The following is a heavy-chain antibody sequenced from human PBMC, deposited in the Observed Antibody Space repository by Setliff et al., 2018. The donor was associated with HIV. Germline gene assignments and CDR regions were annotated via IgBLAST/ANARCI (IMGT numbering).Heavy chain of an antibody. CDR1: GGTVNSQA. D-gene: IGHD3-9*01. Sequence: ASVKVSCKASGGTVNSQALNWVRQAPGQGLEWMGGYIPTLHITRYAENIHRGRVTTSADTSTSTVYLDLKGLKTEDTAVYYCARGGTYFERWFPPTYYMDLWGEGTSVTVSS. CDR3: ARGGTYFERWFPPTYYMDL. V-gene: IGHV1-69*10. CDR2: YIPTLHIT. J-gene: IGHJ6*03.